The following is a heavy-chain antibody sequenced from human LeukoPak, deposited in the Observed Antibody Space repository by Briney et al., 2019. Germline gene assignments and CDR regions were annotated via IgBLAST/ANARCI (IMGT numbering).Heavy chain of an antibody. Sequence: GRSLRLSCAASGFTFSSYGMYWVRQAPGKGLEWVAVISYDGSNKYYADSVKGRFTISRDNSKNTLYLQMNSLRAEDTAVYYCAKGMARYFDWLPIDYWGQGTLVTVSS. CDR1: GFTFSSYG. CDR2: ISYDGSNK. D-gene: IGHD3-9*01. J-gene: IGHJ4*02. CDR3: AKGMARYFDWLPIDY. V-gene: IGHV3-30*18.